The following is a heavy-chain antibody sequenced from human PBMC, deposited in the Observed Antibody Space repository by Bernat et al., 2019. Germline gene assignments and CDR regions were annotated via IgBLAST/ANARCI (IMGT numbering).Heavy chain of an antibody. CDR3: ARAFLYTRGWAHSDS. D-gene: IGHD6-19*01. CDR2: ISHSWGA. Sequence: QVQLQQSGPGLVKPSGTLSLTCTVSGDSISSSDWWSWVRQPPGKGLEWIGEISHSWGANYNPSLKSRVTMSVDKSRNQFSLRLTSVTAADTAVYYCARAFLYTRGWAHSDSWGQGTLVTVSS. J-gene: IGHJ4*02. CDR1: GDSISSSDW. V-gene: IGHV4-4*02.